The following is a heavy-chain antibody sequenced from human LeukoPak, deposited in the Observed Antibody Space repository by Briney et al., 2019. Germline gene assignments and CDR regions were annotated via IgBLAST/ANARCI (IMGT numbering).Heavy chain of an antibody. J-gene: IGHJ4*02. CDR1: GFTFSSYG. Sequence: PGGSLRLSCAASGFTFSSYGMHWVRQAPGKGLEWVAVISYDGSNKYYADSVKGRFTISRDNSKNTLYLQMNSLRAEDTAVYYCAKGTSGCYDYWGQGTLVTVSS. V-gene: IGHV3-30*18. CDR3: AKGTSGCYDY. CDR2: ISYDGSNK. D-gene: IGHD5-12*01.